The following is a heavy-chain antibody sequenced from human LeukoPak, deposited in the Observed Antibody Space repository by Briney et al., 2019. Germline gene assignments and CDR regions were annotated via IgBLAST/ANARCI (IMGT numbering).Heavy chain of an antibody. D-gene: IGHD2-21*02. Sequence: GESLKISCKGSGYSFTSYWIGWVRQMPGKGLEWMGIIYPGDSDARYSPSFQGQVTISADKSISTAYLQWSSLKASDTAMYYCARHPSVVVTAPDYWGQGTLVTVSS. J-gene: IGHJ4*02. CDR1: GYSFTSYW. CDR2: IYPGDSDA. CDR3: ARHPSVVVTAPDY. V-gene: IGHV5-51*01.